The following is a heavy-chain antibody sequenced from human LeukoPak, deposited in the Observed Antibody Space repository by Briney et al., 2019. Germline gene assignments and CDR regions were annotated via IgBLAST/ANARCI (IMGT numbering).Heavy chain of an antibody. J-gene: IGHJ3*02. CDR3: ARDGSRFPLVEAHFAFDI. CDR2: IYTSGST. V-gene: IGHV4-61*02. CDR1: GGSISSGSYY. Sequence: PSQTLSLTCTVSGGSISSGSYYWSWIRQPAGKGLEWIGRIYTSGSTNYNPSLKSRVTISVDTSKNQFSLKLSSVTAADTAVYYCARDGSRFPLVEAHFAFDIWGQGTMVTVSS. D-gene: IGHD1-26*01.